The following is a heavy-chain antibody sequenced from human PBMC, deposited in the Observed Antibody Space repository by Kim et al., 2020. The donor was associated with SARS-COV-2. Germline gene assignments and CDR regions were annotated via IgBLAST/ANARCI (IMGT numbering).Heavy chain of an antibody. D-gene: IGHD3-10*01. CDR2: DT. J-gene: IGHJ3*02. V-gene: IGHV5-51*01. Sequence: DTRYSPSFQGQVTISADKSISTAYLQWSSLKASDTAMYYCASRGPEAFDIWGQGTMVTVSS. CDR3: ASRGPEAFDI.